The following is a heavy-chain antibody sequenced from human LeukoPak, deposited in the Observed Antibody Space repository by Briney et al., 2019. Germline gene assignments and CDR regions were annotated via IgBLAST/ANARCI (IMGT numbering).Heavy chain of an antibody. V-gene: IGHV4-39*07. Sequence: SETLSLTCTVSGGSISSSSYYWGWIRQPPGKGLEWIGSIYYSGSTYYNPSLKSRVTISVDTSKNQFSLKLSSVTAADTAVYYCARDLNYYDSSGYTDYWGQGTLVTVSS. CDR3: ARDLNYYDSSGYTDY. D-gene: IGHD3-22*01. J-gene: IGHJ4*02. CDR2: IYYSGST. CDR1: GGSISSSSYY.